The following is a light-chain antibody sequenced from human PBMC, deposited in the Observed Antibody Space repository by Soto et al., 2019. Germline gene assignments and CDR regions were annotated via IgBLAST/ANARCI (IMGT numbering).Light chain of an antibody. CDR3: LQYNTNPWT. CDR1: QNIRTW. V-gene: IGKV1-5*01. Sequence: DIQMTQSPSTLSASVGDRVTITCRASQNIRTWLAWYQQKPGKAPKLLIYDASSLKSGVPSRFSGGGSGTEFTLTISSLQPDDFTTYYCLQYNTNPWTFGQGTTVDIK. J-gene: IGKJ1*01. CDR2: DAS.